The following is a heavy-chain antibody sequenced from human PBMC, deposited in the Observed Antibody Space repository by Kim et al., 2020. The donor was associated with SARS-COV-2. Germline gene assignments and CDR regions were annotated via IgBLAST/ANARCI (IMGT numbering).Heavy chain of an antibody. D-gene: IGHD3-22*01. V-gene: IGHV5-51*01. CDR3: ASGELQLWLLSPSDYYASRGYIGVPHY. CDR2: IYPGDSDT. Sequence: GESLKISCKGSGYSFTSYWIDWVRQMPGKGLEWMGIIYPGDSDTRYSPSFQGQVTISADKSISTAYLQWSSLKASDTAMYYCASGELQLWLLSPSDYYASRGYIGVPHYWGQGTLVTVSS. CDR1: GYSFTSYW. J-gene: IGHJ4*02.